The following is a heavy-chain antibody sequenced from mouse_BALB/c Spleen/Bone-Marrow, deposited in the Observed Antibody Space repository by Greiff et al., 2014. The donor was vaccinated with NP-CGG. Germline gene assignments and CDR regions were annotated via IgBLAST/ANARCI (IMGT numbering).Heavy chain of an antibody. V-gene: IGHV1-69*02. CDR1: GYTFTSYW. Sequence: LQESGAELVRPGASVKLSCKASGYTFTSYWINWVKQRPGQGLEWIGNIYPSDSYTNYNQKFKDKATLTVDKSSSTAYMQLSSPTSVDSAVYYCTTGTRFAYWGQGTLVTVSA. CDR3: TTGTRFAY. J-gene: IGHJ3*01. CDR2: IYPSDSYT. D-gene: IGHD4-1*01.